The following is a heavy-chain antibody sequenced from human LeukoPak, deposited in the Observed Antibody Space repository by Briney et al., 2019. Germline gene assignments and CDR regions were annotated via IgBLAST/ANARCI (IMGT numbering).Heavy chain of an antibody. CDR2: IKEDGSEK. D-gene: IGHD4-17*01. CDR1: GFTFRSYS. Sequence: GGSLRLSCAASGFTFRSYSMNWVRQAPGKGLEWVANIKEDGSEKYYVESVKGRFTISRDNAKKSLYLQMNSLRAEDTAVYYCARDSGLTTVTTYWDYWGQGTLVTVSS. CDR3: ARDSGLTTVTTYWDY. J-gene: IGHJ4*02. V-gene: IGHV3-7*05.